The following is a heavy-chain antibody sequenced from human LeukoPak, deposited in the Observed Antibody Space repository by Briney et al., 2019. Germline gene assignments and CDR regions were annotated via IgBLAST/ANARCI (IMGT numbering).Heavy chain of an antibody. CDR3: ALPFKGYCSGGSCPHIYCGGY. CDR1: GGTFSTYA. D-gene: IGHD2-15*01. V-gene: IGHV1-69*13. Sequence: SVKVSCKASGGTFSTYAINWVRQAPGQGLEWMGGIKPIFGAAKYKQKFQGRITITADEFTTTAYMELSSLRSEDTAVYYCALPFKGYCSGGSCPHIYCGGYWGQGTLVTVSS. J-gene: IGHJ4*02. CDR2: IKPIFGAA.